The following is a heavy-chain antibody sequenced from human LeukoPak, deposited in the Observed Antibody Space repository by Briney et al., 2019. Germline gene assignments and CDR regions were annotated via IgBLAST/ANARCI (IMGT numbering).Heavy chain of an antibody. D-gene: IGHD3-10*01. CDR3: ARGRWISGSYYNFDY. Sequence: SETLSLTCAVYGGSFSGYYWGWIRQPPGKGLEWIATINYSGTTHYNPSLKSRVTISADTSNTQFSLKLNSVTAANTAVYHCARGRWISGSYYNFDYWGQGALVTVSS. CDR1: GGSFSGYY. CDR2: INYSGTT. J-gene: IGHJ4*02. V-gene: IGHV4-34*01.